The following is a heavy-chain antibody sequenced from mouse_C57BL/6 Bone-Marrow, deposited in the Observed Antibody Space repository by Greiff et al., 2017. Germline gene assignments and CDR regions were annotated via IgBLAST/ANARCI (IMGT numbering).Heavy chain of an antibody. Sequence: VQLLQSGAELVRPGASVKLSCTASGFNIKDYYMHWVKQRPEQGLEWIGRIDPEDGDTEYAPKFQGKATMTADTSANTAYLQLSSLTSEDSAVYYCSSDGYLAHYWGQGTTLTVSS. D-gene: IGHD2-3*01. CDR2: IDPEDGDT. CDR1: GFNIKDYY. J-gene: IGHJ2*01. V-gene: IGHV14-1*01. CDR3: SSDGYLAHY.